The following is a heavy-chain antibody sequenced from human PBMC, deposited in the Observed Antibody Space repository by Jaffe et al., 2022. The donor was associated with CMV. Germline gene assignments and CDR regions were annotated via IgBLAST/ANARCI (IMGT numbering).Heavy chain of an antibody. CDR1: GASISSDSLY. V-gene: IGHV4-39*01. Sequence: QLQLQESGPGLVQPSETLSLTCTVSGASISSDSLYWGWIRQPPGKGLEWVGSISYTGRTYYSPSLGGRVTISVDSSKNQFSLRLSSVTAADTALYFCARHRGGYYLKVPFDHWGQGALVTVSS. D-gene: IGHD5-12*01. J-gene: IGHJ4*02. CDR2: ISYTGRT. CDR3: ARHRGGYYLKVPFDH.